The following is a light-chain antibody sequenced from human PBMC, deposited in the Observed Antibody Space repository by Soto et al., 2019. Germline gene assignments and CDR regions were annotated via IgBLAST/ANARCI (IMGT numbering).Light chain of an antibody. J-gene: IGKJ5*01. CDR3: QQRNVWPPIT. CDR1: QSIHTS. Sequence: IVLTQSPASLSLSPGERATLSCRASQSIHTSLAWYQQKSGKPPRLVIYDSTLRANGVPDRFGGSRSGTEFTLTINSLEPEDFAVYYCQQRNVWPPITFGQGTRLEIK. CDR2: DST. V-gene: IGKV3-11*01.